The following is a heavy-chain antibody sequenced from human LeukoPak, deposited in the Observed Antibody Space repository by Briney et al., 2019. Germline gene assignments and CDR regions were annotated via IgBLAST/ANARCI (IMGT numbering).Heavy chain of an antibody. CDR1: GFTLSSHS. CDR3: ARVTRYQLLFYYYYMDV. J-gene: IGHJ6*03. V-gene: IGHV3-21*01. D-gene: IGHD2-2*01. CDR2: ISSRSNYI. Sequence: GGSLRLSCAASGFTLSSHSMNWVRQAPGKGLEWVSSISSRSNYIYYADSVRGRFTISRDNAKNSLYLQMNSLRAEDTAVYHCARVTRYQLLFYYYYMDVWGKGTTVTISS.